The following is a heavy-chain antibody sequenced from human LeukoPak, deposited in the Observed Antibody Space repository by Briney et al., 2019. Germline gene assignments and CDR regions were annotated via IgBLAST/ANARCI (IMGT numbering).Heavy chain of an antibody. CDR2: ISAYNGNT. CDR1: GYTFTSYG. V-gene: IGHV1-18*01. Sequence: ASVKVSCKASGYTFTSYGISWVRQAPGQGLEWMGWISAYNGNTNYAQKLQGRVTMTTDTSTSTAYMELRSLRSDDTAVYYCTRDCGIIVTTWNWFDRWGEGTLVTVSS. CDR3: TRDCGIIVTTWNWFDR. D-gene: IGHD4-11*01. J-gene: IGHJ5*02.